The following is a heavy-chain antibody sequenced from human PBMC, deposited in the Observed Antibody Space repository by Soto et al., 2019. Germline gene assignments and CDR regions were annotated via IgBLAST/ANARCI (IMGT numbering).Heavy chain of an antibody. CDR3: AREYSGYDPALNRFDP. CDR2: ISPVIGTT. V-gene: IGHV1-69*06. D-gene: IGHD5-12*01. Sequence: ASVKVSCKASGDIFDNYAISWVRQAPGQGLEWLGGISPVIGTTHYAQRFQGRLTITADRSTMTTYMELSGLKSEDTAIYFCAREYSGYDPALNRFDPWGQGTLVTVYS. CDR1: GDIFDNYA. J-gene: IGHJ5*02.